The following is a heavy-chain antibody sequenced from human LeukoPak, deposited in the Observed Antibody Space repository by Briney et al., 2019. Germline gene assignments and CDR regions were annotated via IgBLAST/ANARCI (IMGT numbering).Heavy chain of an antibody. Sequence: SVKVSCKASGGTFSSYAISWVRQAPGQGLEWMGGIIPIFGTANYAQKFQGRVTITADESTSTAYMELSSLRSDDTAVYFCARDNSVGDYAWWFDPWGQGTLVTVSS. CDR2: IIPIFGTA. CDR1: GGTFSSYA. D-gene: IGHD1-26*01. J-gene: IGHJ5*02. V-gene: IGHV1-69*13. CDR3: ARDNSVGDYAWWFDP.